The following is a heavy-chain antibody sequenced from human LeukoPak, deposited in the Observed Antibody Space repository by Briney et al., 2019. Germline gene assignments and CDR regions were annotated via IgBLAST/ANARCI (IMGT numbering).Heavy chain of an antibody. Sequence: GGSLRLSCAASGFTFSSYAMSWVRQAPGKGLEWVANIKNDGTVKNYVDSVKGRFTISRDNAKNSLYLQMNSLRAEDTAVYYCARDLRFLEWFDYWGQGTLVTVSS. V-gene: IGHV3-7*01. CDR3: ARDLRFLEWFDY. CDR2: IKNDGTVK. CDR1: GFTFSSYA. D-gene: IGHD3-3*01. J-gene: IGHJ4*02.